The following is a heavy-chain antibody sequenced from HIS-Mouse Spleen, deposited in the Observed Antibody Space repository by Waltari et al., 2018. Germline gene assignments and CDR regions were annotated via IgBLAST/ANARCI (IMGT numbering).Heavy chain of an antibody. CDR3: ARGYSNYVPYFDY. V-gene: IGHV3-13*01. CDR2: IGTAGDT. J-gene: IGHJ4*02. CDR1: GFTFSSCD. D-gene: IGHD4-4*01. Sequence: EVQLVESGGGLVQPGGSLRLSWSASGFTFSSCDLHWVRQATGKGLEWVSAIGTAGDTYYPGSVKGRFTISRENAKNSLYLQMNSLRAGDTAVYYCARGYSNYVPYFDYWGQGTLVTVSS.